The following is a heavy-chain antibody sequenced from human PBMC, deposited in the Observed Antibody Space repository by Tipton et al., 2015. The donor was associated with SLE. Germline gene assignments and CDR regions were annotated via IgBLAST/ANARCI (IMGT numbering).Heavy chain of an antibody. D-gene: IGHD5-12*01. CDR1: GYSISNNNW. Sequence: LRLSCAVSGYSISNNNWWGWIRQPPGKGLEWIGYIYYSGSKYYNPSLKSRVTMSGDTSKNQFSLKLSSVTAVDTAVYYCARVRWCGSDLGHAVDSWGQGTMVAVSS. CDR2: IYYSGSK. V-gene: IGHV4-28*03. J-gene: IGHJ3*02. CDR3: ARVRWCGSDLGHAVDS.